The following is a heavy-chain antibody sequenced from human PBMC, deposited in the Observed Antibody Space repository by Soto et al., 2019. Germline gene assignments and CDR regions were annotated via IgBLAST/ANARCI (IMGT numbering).Heavy chain of an antibody. J-gene: IGHJ5*02. D-gene: IGHD1-7*01. CDR3: ARVPGLELLDL. V-gene: IGHV1-2*02. CDR2: INPISGGT. Sequence: GASVKVSCKASGYTFTGYYIHWVRQAPGQGLEWVGWINPISGGTNYAQKFQGRVTMTRDTSITTAYMELSRLRSDDTAVYFCARVPGLELLDLWGQGTLVTVSS. CDR1: GYTFTGYY.